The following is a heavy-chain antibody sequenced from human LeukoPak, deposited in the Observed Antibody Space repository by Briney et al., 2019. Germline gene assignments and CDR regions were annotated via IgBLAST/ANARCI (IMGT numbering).Heavy chain of an antibody. CDR3: ARVAYCGGDCYPLDY. V-gene: IGHV1-18*01. CDR2: ISAYNDNT. D-gene: IGHD2-21*02. J-gene: IGHJ4*02. Sequence: ASVKVSCKASGYTFTSYGISWVRQAPGQGLEWMGWISAYNDNTNYAQKLQGRVTMTTDTSTSTAYMELRSLRSDDTAVYYCARVAYCGGDCYPLDYWGQGTLVTVSS. CDR1: GYTFTSYG.